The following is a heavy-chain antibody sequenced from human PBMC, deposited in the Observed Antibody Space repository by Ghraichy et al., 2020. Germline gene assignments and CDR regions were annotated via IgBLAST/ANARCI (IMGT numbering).Heavy chain of an antibody. CDR1: DGSFSDYY. CDR3: ARGQQGGSYRGGYYYYMDV. CDR2: INHSGFS. D-gene: IGHD3-16*02. V-gene: IGHV4-34*01. J-gene: IGHJ6*03. Sequence: SQTLSLTCGVYDGSFSDYYWTWVRQSPGTGLQWIGEINHSGFSNYNPSLRGRVTISVDTSNSQFSLRLSSVTAADTAVYFCARGQQGGSYRGGYYYYMDVWGKGTTVTVSS.